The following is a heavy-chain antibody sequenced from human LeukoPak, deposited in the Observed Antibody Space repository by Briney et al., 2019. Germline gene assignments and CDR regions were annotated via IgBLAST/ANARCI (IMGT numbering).Heavy chain of an antibody. D-gene: IGHD3-16*01. J-gene: IGHJ4*02. V-gene: IGHV3-30*01. CDR1: RFTLTSYA. Sequence: GRSLRLSCAASRFTLTSYAMHWVRQAPGKGLEWVAVISYDGSNKYYADSVKGRFTISRDNSKNTLYLQMNSLRAEDTAVYYCARDGRPGPFGVYYFDYWGQGTLVTVSS. CDR3: ARDGRPGPFGVYYFDY. CDR2: ISYDGSNK.